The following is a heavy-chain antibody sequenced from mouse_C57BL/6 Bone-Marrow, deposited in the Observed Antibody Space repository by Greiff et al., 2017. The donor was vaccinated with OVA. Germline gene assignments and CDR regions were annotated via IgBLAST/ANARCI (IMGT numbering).Heavy chain of an antibody. D-gene: IGHD1-1*02. CDR3: AREGVAHYAMDY. J-gene: IGHJ4*01. CDR2: ISYSGST. CDR1: GYSITSGYD. V-gene: IGHV3-1*01. Sequence: EVKVVESGPGMVKPSQSLSLTCTVTGYSITSGYDWHWIRHFPGNKLEWMGYISYSGSTNYNPSLKSRISITHDTSKNHFFLKLNSVTTEDTATYYCAREGVAHYAMDYGGQGTSVTVSS.